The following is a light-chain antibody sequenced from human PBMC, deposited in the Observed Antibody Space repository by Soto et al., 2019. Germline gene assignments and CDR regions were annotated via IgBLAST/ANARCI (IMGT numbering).Light chain of an antibody. CDR3: SSYAGSNSDV. CDR2: EVS. V-gene: IGLV2-8*01. Sequence: QSALTQPPSASGSPGQSVTISCTGTSSDVGGNNYVSWYQQHPGKAPKLMIYEVSKRPSGVPDRFSASKSGNTASLTVSGLQAEDEADYYCSSYAGSNSDVFGTGTKLTVL. J-gene: IGLJ1*01. CDR1: SSDVGGNNY.